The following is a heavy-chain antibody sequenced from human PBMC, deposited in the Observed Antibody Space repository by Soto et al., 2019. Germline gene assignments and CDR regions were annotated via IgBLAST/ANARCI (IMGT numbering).Heavy chain of an antibody. D-gene: IGHD4-4*01. CDR1: GFTFSSYG. Sequence: GGSLRLSCAAYGFTFSSYGMHWVRQAPGKGLEWVAVIWYDGSNKYYADSVKGRFTISRDNSKNTLYLQMNSLRAEDTAVYYCARPHSNYPTSWFDPWGQGTLVTVSS. CDR2: IWYDGSNK. J-gene: IGHJ5*02. V-gene: IGHV3-33*01. CDR3: ARPHSNYPTSWFDP.